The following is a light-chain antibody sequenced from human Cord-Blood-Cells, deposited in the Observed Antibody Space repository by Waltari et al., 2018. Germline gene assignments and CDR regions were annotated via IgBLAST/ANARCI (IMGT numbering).Light chain of an antibody. Sequence: AIQLTHSPSSLSASVGDRVTISCRESHGISSALAWYPQKPGKAPKLLIYDASSLESGVPSRFSGSRSGTDFTLTISSLQPEDFATDYCQQFNSYLLFGGGTKVEIK. J-gene: IGKJ4*01. CDR1: HGISSA. CDR3: QQFNSYLL. V-gene: IGKV1-13*02. CDR2: DAS.